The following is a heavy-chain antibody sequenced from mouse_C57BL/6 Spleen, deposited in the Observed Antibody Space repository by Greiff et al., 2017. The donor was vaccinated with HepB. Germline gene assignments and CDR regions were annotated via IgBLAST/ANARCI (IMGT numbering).Heavy chain of an antibody. CDR2: INPSNGGT. D-gene: IGHD1-1*01. V-gene: IGHV1-53*01. J-gene: IGHJ2*01. CDR3: ARSHYGSSYPDY. Sequence: QVQLKQPGTELVKPGASVKLSCKASGYTFTSYWMHWVKQRPGQGLEWIGNINPSNGGTNYNEKFKSKATLTVDKSSSTAYMQLSSLTSEDSAVYYCARSHYGSSYPDYWGQGTTLTVSS. CDR1: GYTFTSYW.